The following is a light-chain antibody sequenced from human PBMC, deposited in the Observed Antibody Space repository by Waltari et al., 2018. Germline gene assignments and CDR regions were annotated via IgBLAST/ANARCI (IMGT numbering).Light chain of an antibody. CDR1: QSISTN. J-gene: IGKJ2*01. CDR3: QHYDKWLRYS. Sequence: IVMTQSPATLSVSPGERATLSCRASQSISTNLAWYQEKPGQAPRLLIYGASTRATGVPARFSDSGSGTYFTLVISSLRSEDFAVYYCQHYDKWLRYSFGQGTKVEIK. CDR2: GAS. V-gene: IGKV3-15*01.